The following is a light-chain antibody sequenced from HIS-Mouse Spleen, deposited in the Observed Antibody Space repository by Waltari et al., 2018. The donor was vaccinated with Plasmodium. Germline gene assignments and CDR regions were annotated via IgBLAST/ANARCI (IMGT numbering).Light chain of an antibody. CDR1: ALPKKY. J-gene: IGLJ3*02. V-gene: IGLV3-10*01. CDR3: YSTDSSGNHRV. Sequence: SYELTQPPSVSVSPGQTARITCSGDALPKKYAYWYQQKSGQAPVLVIYEDSKRPSGIPWGFSGSSSGTMANLTISGAQVEDEADYYCYSTDSSGNHRVFGGGTKLTVL. CDR2: EDS.